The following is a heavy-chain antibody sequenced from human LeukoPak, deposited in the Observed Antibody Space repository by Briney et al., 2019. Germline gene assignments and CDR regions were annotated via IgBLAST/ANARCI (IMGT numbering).Heavy chain of an antibody. CDR2: ITGSGGST. J-gene: IGHJ5*02. CDR1: GFSSSTYA. V-gene: IGHV3-23*01. CDR3: AKGVGVYTNWFDP. Sequence: SGGSLRLSCAASGFSSSTYAMTWGRQAPGKGLEWVSTITGSGGSTYYADSVKGRSTISRDNSKNTLYVQMNSLRAEDTAVYYCAKGVGVYTNWFDPWGQGTLVTVSS. D-gene: IGHD3-10*01.